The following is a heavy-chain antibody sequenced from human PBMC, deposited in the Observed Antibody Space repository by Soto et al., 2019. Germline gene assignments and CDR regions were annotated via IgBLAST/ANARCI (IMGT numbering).Heavy chain of an antibody. CDR3: AKDIRGYSYGSDY. CDR1: GFTFSSYA. V-gene: IGHV3-23*01. Sequence: EVQLLESGGGLVQPGGSLRLSCAASGFTFSSYAMSWVRQAPGKGLAWVSAISGSGGSKYYADSVKGRFTITRDNSKNTLYLQMSSLRAEDTAVYYCAKDIRGYSYGSDYWGQGTLVTVSS. J-gene: IGHJ4*02. CDR2: ISGSGGSK. D-gene: IGHD5-18*01.